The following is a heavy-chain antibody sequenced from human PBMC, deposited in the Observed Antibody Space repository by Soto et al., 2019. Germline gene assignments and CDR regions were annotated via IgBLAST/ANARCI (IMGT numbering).Heavy chain of an antibody. CDR2: ISGYGGST. J-gene: IGHJ4*02. D-gene: IGHD4-17*01. CDR3: AKPRTTVTTSFDY. Sequence: EVQLLESGGGLVQPGGSLTVSCAASGFTFGAHPMSWVRLAPGKGLEWVSTISGYGGSTYYPDSLKGRFIISRDNSKNTLYLQLNTLPAEDTAIYYCAKPRTTVTTSFDYWGQGTLVTVSS. CDR1: GFTFGAHP. V-gene: IGHV3-23*01.